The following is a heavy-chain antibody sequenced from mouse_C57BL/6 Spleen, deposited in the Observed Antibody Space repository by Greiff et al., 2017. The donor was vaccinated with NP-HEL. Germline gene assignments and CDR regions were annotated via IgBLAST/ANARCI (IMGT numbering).Heavy chain of an antibody. CDR2: IYPGSGST. CDR3: ARAEDYYWYVDV. Sequence: VQLQQPGAELVKPGASVKMSCKASGYTFTSYWITWVKQRPGQGLEWIGDIYPGSGSTNYNEKFKSKATLTVDTSSSTAYMQLSSLTSEDSAVYYCARAEDYYWYVDVWGTGTTVTVSS. D-gene: IGHD2-4*01. CDR1: GYTFTSYW. J-gene: IGHJ1*03. V-gene: IGHV1-55*01.